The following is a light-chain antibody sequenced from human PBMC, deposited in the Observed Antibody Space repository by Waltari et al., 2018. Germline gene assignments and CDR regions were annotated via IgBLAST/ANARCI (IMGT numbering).Light chain of an antibody. V-gene: IGKV1-5*03. CDR3: QQYDTFMWT. CDR2: KAS. J-gene: IGKJ1*01. CDR1: QSISGW. Sequence: DIQMTQSPSTLSASVRDRVTITYRASQSISGWLAWYQQKPGKAPKLLIYKASTLESGVPSRFSGSGSGTEFTLTINSLQPDDFATYYCQQYDTFMWTFGQGTKVDI.